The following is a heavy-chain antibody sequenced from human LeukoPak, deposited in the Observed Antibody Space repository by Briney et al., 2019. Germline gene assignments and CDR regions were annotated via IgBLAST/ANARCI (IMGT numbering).Heavy chain of an antibody. CDR2: IFNDGNA. CDR1: GFNFWGTG. J-gene: IGHJ4*02. D-gene: IGHD6-19*01. CDR3: ARDQTVAGD. V-gene: IGHV3-66*01. Sequence: GGSLRLSCAVSGFNFWGTGMTWVRQAPGKGLEWVSVIFNDGNAYYADSVKGRFTISRDNSKNTLYLQMNSLRAEDTALYYCARDQTVAGDWGQGTLVTVSS.